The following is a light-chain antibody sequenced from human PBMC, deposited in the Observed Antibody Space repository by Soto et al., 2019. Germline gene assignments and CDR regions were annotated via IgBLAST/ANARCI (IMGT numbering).Light chain of an antibody. J-gene: IGKJ4*01. V-gene: IGKV1-39*01. CDR3: QHSYSTPRT. CDR2: DAS. CDR1: QTISTY. Sequence: DIQMTQSPSSLSASLGDRVTITCRASQTISTYLNWYQQRPGKAPKLLIYDASRLQIAVPSRFSGGGSGTDFTLTISSLQPEDFATYYCQHSYSTPRTFGGGTRVESK.